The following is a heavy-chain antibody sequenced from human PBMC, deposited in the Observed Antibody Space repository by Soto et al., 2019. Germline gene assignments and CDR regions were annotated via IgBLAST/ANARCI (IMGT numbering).Heavy chain of an antibody. V-gene: IGHV3-9*01. Sequence: GGSLRLSCAASGFTFDDYAMHWVRQAPGKGLEWVSGISWNSGSIGYADSVKGRFTISRDNAKNSLYLQMNSLRAEDTALYYCAKARIAVPTTSCFDYWGQGTLVTVSS. CDR2: ISWNSGSI. D-gene: IGHD6-19*01. J-gene: IGHJ4*02. CDR3: AKARIAVPTTSCFDY. CDR1: GFTFDDYA.